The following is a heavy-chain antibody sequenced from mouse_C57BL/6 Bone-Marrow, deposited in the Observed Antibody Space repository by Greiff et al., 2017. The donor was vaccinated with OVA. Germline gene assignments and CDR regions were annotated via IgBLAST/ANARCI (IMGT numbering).Heavy chain of an antibody. CDR1: GYAFSSSW. Sequence: VQRVESGPELVKPGASVKISCKASGYAFSSSWMNWVKQRPGKGLEWIGRIYPGDGDTNYNGKFKGKATLTADKSSSTAYMQLSSLTSEDSAVYFCARYGYYYFDYWGQGTTLTVSS. V-gene: IGHV1-82*01. CDR2: IYPGDGDT. J-gene: IGHJ2*01. CDR3: ARYGYYYFDY. D-gene: IGHD2-2*01.